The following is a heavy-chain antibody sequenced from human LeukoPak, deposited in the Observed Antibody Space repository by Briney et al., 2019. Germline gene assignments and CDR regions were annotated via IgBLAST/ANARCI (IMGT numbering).Heavy chain of an antibody. D-gene: IGHD5-12*01. CDR2: FDPEDGET. CDR3: ATVLRVATIFDN. J-gene: IGHJ4*02. Sequence: ASVKVSCKVSGYTLTELSMHWVRQAPGKGLEWMGGFDPEDGETIYAQKFRGRVTMTEDTSTDTAYMELSSLGSEDTAVYYCATVLRVATIFDNWGQGTLVTVSS. V-gene: IGHV1-24*01. CDR1: GYTLTELS.